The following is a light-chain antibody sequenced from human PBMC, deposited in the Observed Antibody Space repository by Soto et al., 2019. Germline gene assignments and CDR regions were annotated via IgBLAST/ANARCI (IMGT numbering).Light chain of an antibody. Sequence: EIVLTQSPATLSLSPGERATLSCRASQSVRNDLVWYHQKPGQAPRVLIYSASNRATRIPARFSGSGSGTDFSLTISSLEPEDFAVYYWQQRTNWPPTFGGGTKVEMK. V-gene: IGKV3-11*01. CDR2: SAS. CDR3: QQRTNWPPT. J-gene: IGKJ4*01. CDR1: QSVRND.